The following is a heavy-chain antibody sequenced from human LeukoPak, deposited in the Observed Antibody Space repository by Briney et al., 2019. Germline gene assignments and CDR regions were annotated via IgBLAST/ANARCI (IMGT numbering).Heavy chain of an antibody. Sequence: GGSLRLSCVGSGFTFRSHAMSWVRQAPEKGLEFVSGIYENGGTTYYADSVKGRFSISRDNSKNTLYLQMNSLRAEDTAVYYCARFSDSSSFDYWGQGTLVTVSS. CDR3: ARFSDSSSFDY. CDR1: GFTFRSHA. J-gene: IGHJ4*02. CDR2: IYENGGTT. V-gene: IGHV3-23*01. D-gene: IGHD6-13*01.